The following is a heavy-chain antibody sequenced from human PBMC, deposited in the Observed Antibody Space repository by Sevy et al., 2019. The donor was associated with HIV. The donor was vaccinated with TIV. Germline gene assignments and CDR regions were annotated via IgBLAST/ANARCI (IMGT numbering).Heavy chain of an antibody. V-gene: IGHV3-72*01. J-gene: IGHJ6*03. CDR3: VRGPNCGVGGCQQISPYCLDV. D-gene: IGHD2-15*01. CDR1: GFTFSDHY. CDR2: IRNRPNSYTT. Sequence: GGSLRLSCAASGFTFSDHYVDWVRQAPGKGLEWVGRIRNRPNSYTTEYGASVKGRFTISRDDSRNSVYLQMNSLKNQYSAVYYCVRGPNCGVGGCQQISPYCLDVWGKGATVTVSS.